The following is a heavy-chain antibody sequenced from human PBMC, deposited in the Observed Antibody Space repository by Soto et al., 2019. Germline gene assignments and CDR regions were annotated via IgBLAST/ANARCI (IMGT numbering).Heavy chain of an antibody. CDR1: GFTFSSYG. Sequence: QVQLVESGGGVVQPGRSLRLSCAASGFTFSSYGMHWVRQAPGKGLEWVAVISYDGSNKYYADSVKGRFTISRDNSKNTLYLQMSSLRAEDTAVYYYVCLGGWYGVGGKRDYWGQGTLVTVSS. J-gene: IGHJ4*02. CDR2: ISYDGSNK. CDR3: VCLGGWYGVGGKRDY. D-gene: IGHD6-19*01. V-gene: IGHV3-30*03.